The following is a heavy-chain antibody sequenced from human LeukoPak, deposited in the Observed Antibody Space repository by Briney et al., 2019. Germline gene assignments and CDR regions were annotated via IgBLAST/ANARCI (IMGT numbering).Heavy chain of an antibody. V-gene: IGHV3-30-3*01. CDR1: GFTFSSYA. D-gene: IGHD6-19*01. Sequence: GRSLRLSCAASGFTFSSYAMHWVRQAPGKGLEWVAVISYDGSNKYYADSVKGRFTISRDNSKNTLYLQMNSLRAEDTAVYYCARDSSMYSSGLDAFDIWGQGTTVTVSS. CDR2: ISYDGSNK. J-gene: IGHJ3*02. CDR3: ARDSSMYSSGLDAFDI.